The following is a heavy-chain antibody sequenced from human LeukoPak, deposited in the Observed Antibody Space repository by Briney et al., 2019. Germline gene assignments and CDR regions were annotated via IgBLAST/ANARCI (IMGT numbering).Heavy chain of an antibody. CDR1: GYTVTEIS. CDR2: IIPIFGTA. D-gene: IGHD2-21*02. CDR3: ARTIVVVTAWFDP. Sequence: ASVKVSCKVSGYTVTEISIHWVRQTPGKGLEWMGGIIPIFGTANYAQKFQGRVTITADESTSTAYMELSSLRSEDTAVYYCARTIVVVTAWFDPWGQGTLVTVSS. V-gene: IGHV1-69*13. J-gene: IGHJ5*02.